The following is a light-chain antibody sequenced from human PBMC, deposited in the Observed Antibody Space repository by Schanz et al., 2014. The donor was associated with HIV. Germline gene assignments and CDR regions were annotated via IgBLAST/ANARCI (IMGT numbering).Light chain of an antibody. CDR3: QQYNSYSYT. V-gene: IGKV1-5*03. CDR2: RAS. Sequence: DIQMTQSPSTLSASVGDRVTITCRAGQSLDRWLAWYQQKPGKAPKLLIYRASYLESGVPSRFSGSGSGTDFTLTISSLQPEDFATYYCQQYNSYSYTSGQGTKLEI. CDR1: QSLDRW. J-gene: IGKJ2*01.